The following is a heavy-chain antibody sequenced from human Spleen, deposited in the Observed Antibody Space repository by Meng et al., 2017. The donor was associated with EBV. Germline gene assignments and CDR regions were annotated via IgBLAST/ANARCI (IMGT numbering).Heavy chain of an antibody. J-gene: IGHJ4*02. V-gene: IGHV3-23*01. D-gene: IGHD5-12*01. Sequence: EVQLLDSGGGWVQPGGALKLSWAASGFTFSSYAMNWVRQAPGKGLEWVSTISSGGDNTHYPDSVKGRFTISRDNSKNTLYLQMNSLRAEDTAVYYCANAAGHSGYDYEGVDYWGPGTMVTVSA. CDR3: ANAAGHSGYDYEGVDY. CDR2: ISSGGDNT. CDR1: GFTFSSYA.